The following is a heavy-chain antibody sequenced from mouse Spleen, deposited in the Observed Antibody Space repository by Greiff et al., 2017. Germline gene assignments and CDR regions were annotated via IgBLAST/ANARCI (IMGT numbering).Heavy chain of an antibody. CDR3: ARDRGEYDGRLLYYAMDY. CDR1: GFTFSSYY. V-gene: IGHV5-9*04. Sequence: EVKLVESGGGLVKRGGSLKLSCAASGFTFSSYYMSWVRQTPEKRLEWVATISSGGGSTYYPDSVKGRFTISRDNAKNTLYLQMSSLNSEDTAVYYCARDRGEYDGRLLYYAMDYWGQGTSVTVSS. CDR2: ISSGGGST. D-gene: IGHD2-3*01. J-gene: IGHJ4*01.